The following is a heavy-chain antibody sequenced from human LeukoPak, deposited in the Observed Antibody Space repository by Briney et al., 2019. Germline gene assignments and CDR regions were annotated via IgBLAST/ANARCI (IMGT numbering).Heavy chain of an antibody. J-gene: IGHJ6*03. V-gene: IGHV1-18*01. CDR1: GYNFTSYG. CDR2: ISAYNGNT. Sequence: ASVKVSCKASGYNFTSYGISWVRQAPGQGLEWMGWISAYNGNTNYAQKLQGRVTMTTDTSTSTAYMELSSLRSEDTAVYYCARGMGSYYYYYMDVWGKGTTVTVSS. D-gene: IGHD3-10*01. CDR3: ARGMGSYYYYYMDV.